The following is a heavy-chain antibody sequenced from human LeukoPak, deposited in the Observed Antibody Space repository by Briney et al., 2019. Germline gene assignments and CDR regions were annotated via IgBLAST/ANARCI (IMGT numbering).Heavy chain of an antibody. CDR2: IYYSGRT. CDR3: ASVNYGGVAAGSFDP. J-gene: IGHJ5*02. D-gene: IGHD6-13*01. V-gene: IGHV4-39*07. Sequence: SETLSLTCTVSGGSISSSSYYWGWVRQPPGKGLEWIGSIYYSGRTYYNPSLKSRVTISVDTSKNQFSLRLTSVAAADTAVYYCASVNYGGVAAGSFDPWGQGTLVTVSS. CDR1: GGSISSSSYY.